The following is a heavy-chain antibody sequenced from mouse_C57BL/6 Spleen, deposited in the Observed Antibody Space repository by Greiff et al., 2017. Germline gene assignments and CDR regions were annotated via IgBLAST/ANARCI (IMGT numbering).Heavy chain of an antibody. CDR1: GYAFSSYW. CDR2: IYPGDGDT. Sequence: VKLMESGAELVKPGASVKISCKASGYAFSSYWMNWVKQRPGKGLEWIGQIYPGDGDTNYNGKFKGKATLTADKSSSTAYMQLSSLTSEDSAVYFCARGRYYGSSYEGWFAYWGQGTLVTVSA. J-gene: IGHJ3*01. D-gene: IGHD1-1*01. V-gene: IGHV1-80*01. CDR3: ARGRYYGSSYEGWFAY.